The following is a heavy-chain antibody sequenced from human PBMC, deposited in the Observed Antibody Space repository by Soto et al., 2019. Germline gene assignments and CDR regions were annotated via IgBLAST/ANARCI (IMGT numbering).Heavy chain of an antibody. V-gene: IGHV3-21*01. CDR1: GFTFSSYS. D-gene: IGHD6-19*01. Sequence: PVGSLRLSCAASGFTFSSYSTNWVRQAPGKGLEWVSSISSSSSYIYYADSVKGRFTISRDNAKNSLYLQMNSLRAEDTAVYYCARKYSSGWYGDSAHEIDYWGQGTLVTVSS. J-gene: IGHJ4*02. CDR2: ISSSSSYI. CDR3: ARKYSSGWYGDSAHEIDY.